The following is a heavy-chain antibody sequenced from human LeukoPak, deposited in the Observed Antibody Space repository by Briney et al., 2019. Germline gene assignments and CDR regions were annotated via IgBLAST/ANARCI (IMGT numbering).Heavy chain of an antibody. D-gene: IGHD6-13*01. J-gene: IGHJ4*02. CDR2: IYYSGST. CDR3: ARSNPGIAAAGMLYFDY. Sequence: PSETLSLTCTVSGGSISSYYWSWIRQPPGKGLEWIGYIYYSGSTNYNPSLKSRVTISVDTSKNQFSPKLSSVTAAVTAVYYCARSNPGIAAAGMLYFDYWGREPWSPSPQ. CDR1: GGSISSYY. V-gene: IGHV4-59*01.